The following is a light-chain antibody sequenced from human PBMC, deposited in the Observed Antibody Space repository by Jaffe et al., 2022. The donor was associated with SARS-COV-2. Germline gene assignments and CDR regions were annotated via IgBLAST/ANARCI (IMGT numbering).Light chain of an antibody. J-gene: IGLJ2*01. V-gene: IGLV3-27*01. CDR1: VLAKRS. Sequence: SYELTQPSSVSVSPGQTARITCSGDVLAKRSARWFQQKPGQAPVLVIYKDSRRPSGIPERFSGSNSGTTVTLTISGAQVDDEAEYYCCSAADNNLVFGGGTKLTVL. CDR3: CSAADNNLV. CDR2: KDS.